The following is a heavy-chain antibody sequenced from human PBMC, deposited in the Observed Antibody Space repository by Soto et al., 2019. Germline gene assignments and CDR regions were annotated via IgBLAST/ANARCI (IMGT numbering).Heavy chain of an antibody. Sequence: QVQLQESGPGLVKPSQTLSLTCTVSVGSITSGGYYWSWIRQHPGKGLEWIGYIYYSGGTYYNPSLKSRGTISVDTSKNQFSLKLSSVTAADTAVYFCARASSGYGHFDYWGQGTLVTVSS. CDR1: VGSITSGGYY. CDR2: IYYSGGT. V-gene: IGHV4-31*03. CDR3: ARASSGYGHFDY. J-gene: IGHJ4*02. D-gene: IGHD3-22*01.